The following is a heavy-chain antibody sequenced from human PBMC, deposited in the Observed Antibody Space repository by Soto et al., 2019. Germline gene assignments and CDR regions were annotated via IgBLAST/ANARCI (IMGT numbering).Heavy chain of an antibody. V-gene: IGHV3-15*07. J-gene: IGHJ6*02. D-gene: IGHD3-22*01. CDR3: ISSGYYYYGMDV. Sequence: GGSLRLSCAASGFTFSNAWMNWVRQAPGKGLEWVGRIKSKTDGGTTDYAAPVKGRFTISRDDSKNTLYLQMNSLKTEDTAVYYCISSGYYYYGMDVWGQGTTVTVSS. CDR2: IKSKTDGGTT. CDR1: GFTFSNAW.